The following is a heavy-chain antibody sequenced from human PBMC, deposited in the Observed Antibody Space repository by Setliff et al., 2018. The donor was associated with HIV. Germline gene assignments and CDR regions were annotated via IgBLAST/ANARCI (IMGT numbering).Heavy chain of an antibody. CDR1: GYSISSGYY. CDR2: IHHSGNT. J-gene: IGHJ6*02. CDR3: ARHDITLVRGLV. V-gene: IGHV4-38-2*01. Sequence: LSLTCPVSGYSISSGYYWGWIRQPPGRRLEWIGAIHHSGNTYYNPSLKSRVTISVDTSKNLFSLKVNSVTAADTAVYYCARHDITLVRGLVWGQGTTVTVSS. D-gene: IGHD3-10*01.